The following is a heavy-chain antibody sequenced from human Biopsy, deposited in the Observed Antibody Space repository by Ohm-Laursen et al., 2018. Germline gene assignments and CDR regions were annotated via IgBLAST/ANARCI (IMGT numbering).Heavy chain of an antibody. Sequence: SLRLSCAASGFTFSSHAMSWVRQAPGKGLECVSLINGSAGSTYYADPVKGRFTISRDNSKNTLYLQMNGLRAEDTAMYYCARDLYDFCGGCPFDPWGQGTLVTVSP. V-gene: IGHV3-23*01. CDR1: GFTFSSHA. CDR2: INGSAGST. CDR3: ARDLYDFCGGCPFDP. D-gene: IGHD3-3*01. J-gene: IGHJ5*02.